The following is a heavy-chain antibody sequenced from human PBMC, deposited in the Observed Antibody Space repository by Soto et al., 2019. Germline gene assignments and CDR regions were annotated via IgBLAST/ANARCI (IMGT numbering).Heavy chain of an antibody. CDR3: AKDIGGGYCSGGSCFLGFQH. CDR1: GFTFSSYA. D-gene: IGHD2-15*01. V-gene: IGHV3-23*01. J-gene: IGHJ1*01. CDR2: ISGSGGST. Sequence: VQLLESGGGLVQPGGSLRLSCAASGFTFSSYAMSWVRQAPGKGLEWVSAISGSGGSTYYADSMKGRFTISRDNSKNTLYLQMNSLRAEDTAVYYCAKDIGGGYCSGGSCFLGFQHWGQGTLVTVSS.